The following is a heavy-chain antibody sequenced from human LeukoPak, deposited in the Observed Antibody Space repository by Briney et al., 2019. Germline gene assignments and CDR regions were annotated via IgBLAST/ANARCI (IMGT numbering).Heavy chain of an antibody. V-gene: IGHV4-61*02. CDR3: ARESISNWFDP. J-gene: IGHJ5*02. Sequence: PSETLSLTCTVSGDSINSGNYYWSWIRQPAGKGLEWIGRIYTSGNTNYNPSLKSRVTISVDTSKNQFSLNLSSVTAADTAVYYCARESISNWFDPWGQGTLDTVSS. CDR2: IYTSGNT. CDR1: GDSINSGNYY. D-gene: IGHD6-6*01.